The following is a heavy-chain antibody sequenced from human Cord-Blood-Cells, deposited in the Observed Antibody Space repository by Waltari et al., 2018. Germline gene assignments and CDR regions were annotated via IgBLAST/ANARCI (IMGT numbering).Heavy chain of an antibody. CDR1: GFTFSSYS. J-gene: IGHJ3*02. V-gene: IGHV3-21*01. CDR2: ISSSSSYI. Sequence: ELQLVESGGGLVKPGGSLRLSCAASGFTFSSYSMNSVRQAPGKGLAWVSSISSSSSYIYYADSVKGRFTISRDNAKNSLYLQMNSLRAEDTAVYYCARDFEELGEAFDIWGQGTMVTVSS. D-gene: IGHD3-10*01. CDR3: ARDFEELGEAFDI.